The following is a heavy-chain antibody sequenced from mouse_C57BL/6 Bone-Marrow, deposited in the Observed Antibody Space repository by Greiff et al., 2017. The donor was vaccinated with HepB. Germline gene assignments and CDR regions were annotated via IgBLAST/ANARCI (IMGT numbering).Heavy chain of an antibody. J-gene: IGHJ4*01. Sequence: EVHLVESGGDLVKPGGSLKLSCAASGFTFSSYGMSWVRQTPDKRLEWVATISSGGSYTYYPDSVKGRFTISRDNAKNTLYLQMSSLKSEDTAMYYCARHDPYAMDYWGQGTADT. CDR2: ISSGGSYT. CDR1: GFTFSSYG. V-gene: IGHV5-6*01. CDR3: ARHDPYAMDY.